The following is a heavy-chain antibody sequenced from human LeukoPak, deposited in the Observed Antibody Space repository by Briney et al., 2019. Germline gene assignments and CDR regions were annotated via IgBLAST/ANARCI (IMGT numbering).Heavy chain of an antibody. CDR2: INPNSGGT. Sequence: GASVKVSCKASGYTFTGYYMHWVRQAPGQGLEWMGWINPNSGGTNYAQKFQGRVTITTDESTSTAYMELSSLRSEDTAVYYCARAQTYYDFWSGYRDYYYYYYMDVWGKGTTVTVSS. V-gene: IGHV1-2*02. J-gene: IGHJ6*03. CDR3: ARAQTYYDFWSGYRDYYYYYYMDV. D-gene: IGHD3-3*01. CDR1: GYTFTGYY.